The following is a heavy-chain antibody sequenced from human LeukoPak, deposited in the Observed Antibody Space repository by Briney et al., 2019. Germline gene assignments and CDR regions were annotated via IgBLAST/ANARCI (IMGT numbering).Heavy chain of an antibody. D-gene: IGHD3-10*01. V-gene: IGHV3-15*01. CDR2: IKSETDGGTT. J-gene: IGHJ4*02. CDR3: TTDYPSEPITMVRGVIPH. Sequence: GGSLRLSYAASGFTFSNAWMSWVRQAPGKGLEWVGRIKSETDGGTTDYAAPVKGRFTISRDDSKNTLYLQMNGLKTEDTAVYYCTTDYPSEPITMVRGVIPHWGQGTLVTVSS. CDR1: GFTFSNAW.